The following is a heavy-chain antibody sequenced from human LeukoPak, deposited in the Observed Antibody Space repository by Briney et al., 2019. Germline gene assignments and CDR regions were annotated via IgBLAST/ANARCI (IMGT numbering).Heavy chain of an antibody. Sequence: ASVKVSCKASGYTFTGYYMHWVRQAPGQGLEWMGWINPNSGGTNYAQKFQGRVTMIRDTSISTAYMELSRLRFDDTAVYYCASASDDSSGYYEVGYWGQGTLVTASS. D-gene: IGHD3-22*01. CDR2: INPNSGGT. V-gene: IGHV1-2*02. J-gene: IGHJ4*02. CDR3: ASASDDSSGYYEVGY. CDR1: GYTFTGYY.